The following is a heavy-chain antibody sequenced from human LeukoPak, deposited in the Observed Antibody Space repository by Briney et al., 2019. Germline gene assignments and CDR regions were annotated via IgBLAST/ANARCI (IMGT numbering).Heavy chain of an antibody. V-gene: IGHV3-21*01. CDR2: ISSSSSYI. Sequence: AGGSLRLSCAASGFTFSSYSMNWVRQAPGKGLEWVSSISSSSSYIYYADSVKGRFTVSRDNAKNSLYLQMNSLRAEDTAVYYCARVALTPTFDYWGQGTLVTVSS. CDR3: ARVALTPTFDY. J-gene: IGHJ4*02. CDR1: GFTFSSYS.